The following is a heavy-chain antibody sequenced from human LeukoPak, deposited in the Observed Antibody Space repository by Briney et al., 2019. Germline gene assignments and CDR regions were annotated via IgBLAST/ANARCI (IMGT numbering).Heavy chain of an antibody. Sequence: GGSLRLSCAASGFTFSSYAMNWVRQAPGKGLEWVSSISSSSGYIFYADSVEGRFTISRDNSKNIVYLQMDSLRVDDTALYYCARGGYQPYYYMDVWGTGTTVTVSS. CDR1: GFTFSSYA. V-gene: IGHV3-21*01. J-gene: IGHJ6*03. CDR3: ARGGYQPYYYMDV. CDR2: ISSSSGYI. D-gene: IGHD2-2*01.